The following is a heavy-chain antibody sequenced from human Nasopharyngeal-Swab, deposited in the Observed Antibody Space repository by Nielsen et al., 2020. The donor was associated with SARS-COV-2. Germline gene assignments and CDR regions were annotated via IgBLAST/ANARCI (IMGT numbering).Heavy chain of an antibody. CDR2: ISTSGRTT. J-gene: IGHJ4*02. CDR1: GFTFSDYY. CDR3: TKGGVAGYFDF. V-gene: IGHV3-11*01. D-gene: IGHD3-10*01. Sequence: GGSLRLSCAASGFTFSDYYMAWVRQAPGKGLEWLSYISTSGRTTDSADSVKGRFTISRDNANNLLFLQMNSLRADDTAVYYCTKGGVAGYFDFWGQGALVTVSS.